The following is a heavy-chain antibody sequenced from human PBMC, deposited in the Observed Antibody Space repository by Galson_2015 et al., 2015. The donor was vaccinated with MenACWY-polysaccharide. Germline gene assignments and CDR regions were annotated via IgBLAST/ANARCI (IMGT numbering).Heavy chain of an antibody. D-gene: IGHD1-7*01. V-gene: IGHV3-7*01. CDR2: IKQDGSEE. CDR1: GFSFRSYW. Sequence: SLRLSCAASGFSFRSYWMSWVRQAPGKGLEWVADIKQDGSEEYYVDSVEGRFAISRDNARNSLYLQMNSLRAEDTAVYFCARDTGVSRTDDWSFDLWGRGSQVTVSS. J-gene: IGHJ2*01. CDR3: ARDTGVSRTDDWSFDL.